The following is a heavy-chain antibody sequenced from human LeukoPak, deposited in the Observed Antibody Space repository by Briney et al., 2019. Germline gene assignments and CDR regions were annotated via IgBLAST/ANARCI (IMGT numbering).Heavy chain of an antibody. V-gene: IGHV1-2*02. CDR3: ARGYSYGPY. CDR2: INPNGGGT. D-gene: IGHD5-18*01. Sequence: GASVKVSCKASGYTFTGYYIHWVRQAPGQGLEWMGWINPNGGGTNYAQKLQGRVTMTRDTSINTVYMELSRLTSNDTAVYYCARGYSYGPYWGQGTLVTVSS. CDR1: GYTFTGYY. J-gene: IGHJ4*02.